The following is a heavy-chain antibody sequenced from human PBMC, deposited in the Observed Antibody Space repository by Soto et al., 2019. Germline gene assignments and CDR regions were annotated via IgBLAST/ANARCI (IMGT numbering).Heavy chain of an antibody. Sequence: ASVKVSCKASGDTFTDYYIHWVRQAPGQGLEWMGWITAYNGNTNYAQKLQGRVTMTTDTSTSTAYMELRCLTSDDTAVYYCARVGFWNNWNMTPLRWFDPWGQGTLVTVSS. CDR3: ARVGFWNNWNMTPLRWFDP. V-gene: IGHV1-18*04. CDR1: GDTFTDYY. J-gene: IGHJ5*02. CDR2: ITAYNGNT. D-gene: IGHD1-1*01.